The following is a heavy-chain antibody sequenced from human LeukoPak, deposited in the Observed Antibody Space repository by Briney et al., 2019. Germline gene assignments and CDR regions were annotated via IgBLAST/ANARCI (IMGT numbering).Heavy chain of an antibody. CDR1: GFTFSSYE. V-gene: IGHV4-39*07. D-gene: IGHD3-10*01. Sequence: PGGSLRLSCAASGFTFSSYEMNWVRQAPGKGLEWIGSIYYSGNTYYNSSLKSRVTISLDTSKNQFSLNLFSVTAADTAMYYCARGRRYYGSGSPCDYWGQGTLVTVSS. CDR3: ARGRRYYGSGSPCDY. CDR2: IYYSGNT. J-gene: IGHJ4*02.